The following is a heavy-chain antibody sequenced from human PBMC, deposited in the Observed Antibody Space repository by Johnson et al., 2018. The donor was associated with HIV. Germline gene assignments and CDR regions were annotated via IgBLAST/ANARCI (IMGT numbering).Heavy chain of an antibody. CDR3: AKARSLLDYGGFDAFYI. Sequence: QVQLVESGGGVVQPGRSLRLSCAASGFTFSSYAMHWVRQAPGKGLEWVAIIYYDGTNKYYADSVKGRFTISRDNSKNTLSLQMISLRSEDTAMYYCAKARSLLDYGGFDAFYIWGQGTLVIVSS. D-gene: IGHD4-23*01. CDR2: IYYDGTNK. CDR1: GFTFSSYA. V-gene: IGHV3-33*06. J-gene: IGHJ3*02.